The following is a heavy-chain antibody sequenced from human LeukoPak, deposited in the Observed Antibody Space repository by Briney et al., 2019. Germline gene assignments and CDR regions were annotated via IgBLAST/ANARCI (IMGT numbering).Heavy chain of an antibody. CDR2: INTDGSST. CDR1: GFTFSSYW. J-gene: IGHJ4*02. CDR3: ARGGCTNGVCYLDY. V-gene: IGHV3-74*01. D-gene: IGHD2-8*01. Sequence: GGSLRLSCAASGFTFSSYWMHWVRQAPGKGLVWVSRINTDGSSTSYAGSVKGRFTISRDNAKNTLYLQMNSLRAEDTAVYYCARGGCTNGVCYLDYWGQGTLVTVSS.